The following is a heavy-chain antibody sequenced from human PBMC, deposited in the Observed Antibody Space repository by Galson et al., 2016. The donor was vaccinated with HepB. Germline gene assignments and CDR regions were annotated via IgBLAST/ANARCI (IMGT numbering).Heavy chain of an antibody. Sequence: SVKVSCKASGFTFSSSAVQWVRQARGQRLEWIGWIVVGSGNTNYAQRFQERVTLSRDMSTSTAYMELGSLRSEDTAVYYCAKDEFRGESGSHQGSYFGMNVWGQGTTVTVPS. CDR3: AKDEFRGESGSHQGSYFGMNV. CDR1: GFTFSSSA. D-gene: IGHD3-10*01. V-gene: IGHV1-58*01. CDR2: IVVGSGNT. J-gene: IGHJ6*02.